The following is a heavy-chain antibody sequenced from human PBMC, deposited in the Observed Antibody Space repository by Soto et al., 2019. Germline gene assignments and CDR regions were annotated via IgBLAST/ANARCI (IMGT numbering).Heavy chain of an antibody. Sequence: PSETLSLTCTVSGGSISSGGYYWSWIRQHPGKGLEWIGYIYYSGSTYYNPSLKSRVTISVDTSKNQFSLKLSSVTAADTAVYYCARSSTGYSSSWYYYYGMDVWGQGTTVTVSS. CDR3: ARSSTGYSSSWYYYYGMDV. J-gene: IGHJ6*02. CDR1: GGSISSGGYY. CDR2: IYYSGST. V-gene: IGHV4-31*03. D-gene: IGHD6-13*01.